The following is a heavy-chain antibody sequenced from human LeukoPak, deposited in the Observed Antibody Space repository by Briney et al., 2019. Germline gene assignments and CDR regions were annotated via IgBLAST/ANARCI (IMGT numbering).Heavy chain of an antibody. V-gene: IGHV3-53*01. D-gene: IGHD4-17*01. Sequence: QPGGSLRLSCAASGFTFSSYGMNWVRQAPGKGLEWVSMIFSGSSTHYADSVRGRFTISRDNSKNMVYLQMNGLRAEDTAVYYCARGEYGDYAAIEYWGQGTLVTVSS. CDR2: IFSGSST. CDR1: GFTFSSYG. CDR3: ARGEYGDYAAIEY. J-gene: IGHJ4*02.